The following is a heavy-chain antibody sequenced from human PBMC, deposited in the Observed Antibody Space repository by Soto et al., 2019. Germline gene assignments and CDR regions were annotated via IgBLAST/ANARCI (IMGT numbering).Heavy chain of an antibody. J-gene: IGHJ5*02. Sequence: LRLSCAASGFMFSSYGMHWVRQAPGKGLEWVAVIWYDGNNKYFADSVKGRFTISRDNPKNTLYLQMNSLRAEDTAVYYCARSRSHSSGWSDWFDPWGQGTLVTVSS. D-gene: IGHD6-19*01. CDR1: GFMFSSYG. CDR2: IWYDGNNK. V-gene: IGHV3-33*01. CDR3: ARSRSHSSGWSDWFDP.